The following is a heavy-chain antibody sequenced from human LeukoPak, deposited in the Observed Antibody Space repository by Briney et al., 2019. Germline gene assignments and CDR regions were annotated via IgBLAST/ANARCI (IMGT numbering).Heavy chain of an antibody. J-gene: IGHJ4*02. CDR2: IIPIFGTA. CDR3: ASSTPLRLVGIDY. CDR1: GGTFSSNA. V-gene: IGHV1-69*01. D-gene: IGHD5-12*01. Sequence: GSSVKVSCKASGGTFSSNAISWVRQAPGQGLEWMGGIIPIFGTANYAQKFQGRVTITADESTSTAYMELSSLRSEDTAVYYCASSTPLRLVGIDYWGQGTLVTVSS.